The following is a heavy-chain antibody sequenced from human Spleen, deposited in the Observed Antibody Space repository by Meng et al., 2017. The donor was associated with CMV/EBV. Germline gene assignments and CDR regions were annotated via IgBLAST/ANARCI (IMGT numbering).Heavy chain of an antibody. CDR3: AHRDYCSGGTCTFDY. J-gene: IGHJ4*02. Sequence: QITLKDSGPTLVKPTQTLTLTCPFSGFSLSTSGMGVGWIRQPPGKALEWLALIYWDDDKRYSPSLKSRLTITKDTSKNQVVLTMTNMDPVDTATYYCAHRDYCSGGTCTFDYWGQGTLVTVSS. D-gene: IGHD2-15*01. CDR2: IYWDDDK. CDR1: GFSLSTSGMG. V-gene: IGHV2-5*02.